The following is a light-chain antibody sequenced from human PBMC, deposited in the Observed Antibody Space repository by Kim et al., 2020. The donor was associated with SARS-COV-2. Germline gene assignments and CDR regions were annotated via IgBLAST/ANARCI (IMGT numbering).Light chain of an antibody. CDR1: QGIKNW. CDR2: DAS. J-gene: IGKJ4*01. Sequence: ATVGYRVTITYRASQGIKNWLIWYQQKPGKAPPLLIYDASTLERGVPPLFSGSGSGTGFSLTITSLQPEDFATYCCQQGSSFPLSFGGGTKVDIK. CDR3: QQGSSFPLS. V-gene: IGKV1-12*01.